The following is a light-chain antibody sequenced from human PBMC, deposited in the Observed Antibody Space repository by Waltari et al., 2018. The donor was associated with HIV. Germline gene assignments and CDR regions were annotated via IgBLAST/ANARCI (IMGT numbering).Light chain of an antibody. CDR1: QSVTSSY. Sequence: EIVLTQSPGTLSLSPGERAVLSCKTSQSVTSSYLAWYQQNPGQAPRLLIYGTSSRATGIPDRFSGSGSGTDFTLTVSRLEPADFAVYYCQQYGSSPYTFGQGTKLEI. CDR2: GTS. CDR3: QQYGSSPYT. J-gene: IGKJ2*01. V-gene: IGKV3-20*01.